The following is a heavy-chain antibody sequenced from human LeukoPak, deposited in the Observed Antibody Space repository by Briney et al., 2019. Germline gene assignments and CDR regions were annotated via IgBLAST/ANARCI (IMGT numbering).Heavy chain of an antibody. D-gene: IGHD3-22*01. Sequence: GKSLRLSCAASGFTFSSYAMSWVRQAPGKGLAWVSTISGGSGSTYCADSVKGRFTISRDNSKNTLYLQMNSLRDEDTAVYYCAKHRFESGGYHSTDWGQGTLVTVSS. CDR3: AKHRFESGGYHSTD. CDR2: ISGGSGST. J-gene: IGHJ4*02. CDR1: GFTFSSYA. V-gene: IGHV3-23*01.